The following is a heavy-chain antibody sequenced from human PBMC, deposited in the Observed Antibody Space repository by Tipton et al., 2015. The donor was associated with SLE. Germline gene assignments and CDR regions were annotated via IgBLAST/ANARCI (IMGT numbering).Heavy chain of an antibody. Sequence: SLRLSCAASGFTVSGNYMSWVRQAPGKGLEWVSAIYNDGSTYYADSVKGRFTISRDASMTTLYLQMNSLRAEDTALYYCAVRPLGKISNWGQGTLVTVSS. CDR2: IYNDGST. V-gene: IGHV3-53*01. CDR3: AVRPLGKISN. D-gene: IGHD1-1*01. J-gene: IGHJ4*02. CDR1: GFTVSGNY.